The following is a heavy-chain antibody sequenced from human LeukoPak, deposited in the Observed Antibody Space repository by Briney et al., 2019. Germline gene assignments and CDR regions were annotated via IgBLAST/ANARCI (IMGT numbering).Heavy chain of an antibody. Sequence: SETLSLTCAVSGGSISSSNWWSWVRQPPGKGLEWIGEIYHSGSTNYNPSLKSRVTISVDTSKNQFSLKLSSVTAADTAVYYCATNDYMENWFDPWGQGTLVTVSS. J-gene: IGHJ5*02. D-gene: IGHD4-11*01. V-gene: IGHV4-4*02. CDR3: ATNDYMENWFDP. CDR1: GGSISSSNW. CDR2: IYHSGST.